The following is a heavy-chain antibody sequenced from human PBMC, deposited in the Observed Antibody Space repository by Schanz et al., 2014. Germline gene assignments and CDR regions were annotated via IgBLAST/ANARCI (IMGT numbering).Heavy chain of an antibody. V-gene: IGHV1-8*02. CDR3: ASGQGFYDY. CDR2: MNPNSGNP. Sequence: VQLVESGAEVKKPGSSVKVSCKASGGTFSTYTISWVRQAPGQGLEWLGWMNPNSGNPGFAQKFRGRVTMTRNTSMSTEYIELHFLTSEDTAVHCCASGQGFYDYWGQGTLVTVSS. CDR1: GGTFSTYT. J-gene: IGHJ4*02.